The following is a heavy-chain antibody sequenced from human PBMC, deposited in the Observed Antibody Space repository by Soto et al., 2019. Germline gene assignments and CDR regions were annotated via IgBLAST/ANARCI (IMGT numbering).Heavy chain of an antibody. Sequence: GESLKISCKVSGYTFTSYWIAWVRQMPGKGLEWMGTVSPGDSDPRYSPSFEGQVTFSADRAISTAYLQWSSLKASDTAIYYCAKRGTASRYSVDCWGQGTLVTVSS. CDR2: VSPGDSDP. CDR3: AKRGTASRYSVDC. D-gene: IGHD2-21*01. CDR1: GYTFTSYW. V-gene: IGHV5-51*01. J-gene: IGHJ4*02.